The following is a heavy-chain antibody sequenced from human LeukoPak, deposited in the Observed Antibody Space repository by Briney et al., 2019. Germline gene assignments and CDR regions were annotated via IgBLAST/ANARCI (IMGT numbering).Heavy chain of an antibody. J-gene: IGHJ4*02. D-gene: IGHD3-22*01. CDR3: ARDKGVRGYFGKFDN. CDR2: ISYSGIT. Sequence: PSESLSLTCTVSGGSMSGYFWNWIRQPPGSGLEWIGYISYSGITKYNSSLRSRVTISLDTSKNQFSLNLTSVTAADMAVYYCARDKGVRGYFGKFDNWGQGTLVTVSS. V-gene: IGHV4-59*01. CDR1: GGSMSGYF.